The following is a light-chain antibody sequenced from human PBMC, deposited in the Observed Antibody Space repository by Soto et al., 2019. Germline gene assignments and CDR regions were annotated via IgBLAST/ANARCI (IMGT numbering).Light chain of an antibody. Sequence: EIVMTQSPATLSVSPGERATLSCRASQTVSVNLAWYQQKPGQAPRLLIYGASTRATGVPARFSGSGSGTEFTITISSLQSEDFAVYYCQQYNDWRPFTFGPGTRVDIK. CDR3: QQYNDWRPFT. V-gene: IGKV3-15*01. CDR1: QTVSVN. J-gene: IGKJ3*01. CDR2: GAS.